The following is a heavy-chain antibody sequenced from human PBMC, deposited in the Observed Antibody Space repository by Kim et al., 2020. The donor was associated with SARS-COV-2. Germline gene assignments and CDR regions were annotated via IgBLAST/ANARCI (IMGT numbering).Heavy chain of an antibody. CDR3: ARDPYGGNSMNY. D-gene: IGHD4-17*01. V-gene: IGHV3-53*01. J-gene: IGHJ4*02. Sequence: YYADSVKGRFTISRDNSKNTLYLQMNSLRAEDTAVYYCARDPYGGNSMNYWGQGTLVTVSS.